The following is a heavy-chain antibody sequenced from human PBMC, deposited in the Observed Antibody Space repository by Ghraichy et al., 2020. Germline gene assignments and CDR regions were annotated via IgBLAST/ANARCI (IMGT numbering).Heavy chain of an antibody. CDR1: GFTFSSYA. Sequence: GGSLRLSCAASGFTFSSYAMNWVRQAPGKGLEWVSAISGSGSSTYYADSVKGRFTISRDNSKSTLYLQMNCLRAEDTAVYYCAKLVVTAVLYHFDYWGQGTLVTVSS. V-gene: IGHV3-23*01. D-gene: IGHD2-21*02. J-gene: IGHJ4*02. CDR3: AKLVVTAVLYHFDY. CDR2: ISGSGSST.